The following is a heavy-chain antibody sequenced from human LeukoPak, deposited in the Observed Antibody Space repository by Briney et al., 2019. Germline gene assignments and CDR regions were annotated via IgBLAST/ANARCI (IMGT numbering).Heavy chain of an antibody. Sequence: PGGSLRLSCAASGFTFSRYAMSRVRQAPGKGLEWVSAISGSGGSTYYADSVKGRFTISRDNSKNTLYLQMNSLRAEDTAVYYCAKDLLCSGGSCYPGYYWGQGTLVTVSS. V-gene: IGHV3-23*01. CDR1: GFTFSRYA. D-gene: IGHD2-15*01. J-gene: IGHJ4*02. CDR3: AKDLLCSGGSCYPGYY. CDR2: ISGSGGST.